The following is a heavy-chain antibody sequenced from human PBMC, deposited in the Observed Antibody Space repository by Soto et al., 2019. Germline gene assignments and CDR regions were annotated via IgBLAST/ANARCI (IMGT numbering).Heavy chain of an antibody. J-gene: IGHJ5*02. V-gene: IGHV4-30-4*01. CDR1: GGLISSGCYY. D-gene: IGHD3-22*01. CDR3: AREPRYYYDSSGYSKDNWFDP. Sequence: XQTLCLTGTVSGGLISSGCYYWSWIRQPPGNGLERIGYIYYSGSTYYNPSLKSRVTISVDTSKNQFSLKLSSVTAADTAVYYCAREPRYYYDSSGYSKDNWFDPWGQGTLVTVSS. CDR2: IYYSGST.